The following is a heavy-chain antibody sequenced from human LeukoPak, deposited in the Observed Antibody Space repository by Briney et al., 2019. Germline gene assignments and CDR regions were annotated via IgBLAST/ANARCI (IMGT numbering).Heavy chain of an antibody. Sequence: PSETLSLTCAVYGGSFSGYYWSWIRQPPGKGLEWIGEINHSGSTNYNPSLKSRVTISVDTSKNQFSLKLSSVTAADTAVYYCARQGGGHKWELMNYFDYWGQGTLVTVSS. CDR2: INHSGST. D-gene: IGHD1-26*01. J-gene: IGHJ4*02. CDR3: ARQGGGHKWELMNYFDY. V-gene: IGHV4-34*01. CDR1: GGSFSGYY.